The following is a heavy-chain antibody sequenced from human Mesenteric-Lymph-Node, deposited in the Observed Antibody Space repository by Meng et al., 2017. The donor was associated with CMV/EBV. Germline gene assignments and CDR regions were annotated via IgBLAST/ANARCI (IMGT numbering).Heavy chain of an antibody. J-gene: IGHJ6*02. V-gene: IGHV3-30*02. CDR3: AKDNTRSGSLYYYGMDV. CDR1: GFTFDDYG. D-gene: IGHD3-3*01. Sequence: GESLKISCAASGFTFDDYGMSWVRQAPGKGLEWVAFIRYDGSNKYYADSVKGRFTISRDNSKNTLYLQMNSLRAENTAVYYCAKDNTRSGSLYYYGMDVWGQGTTVTVSS. CDR2: IRYDGSNK.